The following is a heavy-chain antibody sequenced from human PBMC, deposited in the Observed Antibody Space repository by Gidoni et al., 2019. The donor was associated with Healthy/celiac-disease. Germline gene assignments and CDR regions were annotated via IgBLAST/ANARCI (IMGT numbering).Heavy chain of an antibody. Sequence: QITFKESGPTLVKPTQTLTLTFTFSVFSLSTSGVGVCWIRQPPGKALEWLALIYWDDDKRYSPSLKSRLTINKDNYKNQVVLTMTNMDPVDTATYYCAPWAVARFDPWGQGTLVTVSS. CDR3: APWAVARFDP. CDR1: VFSLSTSGVG. J-gene: IGHJ5*02. CDR2: IYWDDDK. V-gene: IGHV2-5*02. D-gene: IGHD2-15*01.